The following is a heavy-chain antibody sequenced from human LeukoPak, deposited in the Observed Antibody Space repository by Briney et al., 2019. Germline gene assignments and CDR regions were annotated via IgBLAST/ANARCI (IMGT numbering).Heavy chain of an antibody. Sequence: GGSLRLSCVASGLSISGQCMNWVRQAPGQGLEWVANIKHDGSEEHYVDSVKGRFTISRDDGRNSVSLQMNSVRAEDTAVYYCGYTNNFYHWGQGTLVVVSS. CDR2: IKHDGSEE. D-gene: IGHD3-16*02. CDR3: GYTNNFYH. CDR1: GLSISGQC. J-gene: IGHJ4*02. V-gene: IGHV3-7*01.